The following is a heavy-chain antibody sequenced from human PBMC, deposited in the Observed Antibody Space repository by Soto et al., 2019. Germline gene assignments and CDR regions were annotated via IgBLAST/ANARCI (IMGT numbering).Heavy chain of an antibody. V-gene: IGHV3-74*03. Sequence: EVQLVESGGGWVQPGGSLRLSCAASGFTFSNYWMYWGRQAPGKGLVWVSRVNNDGTDTTHADSVKGRFTISRDNAENTLYLQMNRLRAEDTAVYYCARGGLQHALDVWGQGSTVTVSS. CDR2: VNNDGTDT. CDR1: GFTFSNYW. CDR3: ARGGLQHALDV. J-gene: IGHJ6*02. D-gene: IGHD6-13*01.